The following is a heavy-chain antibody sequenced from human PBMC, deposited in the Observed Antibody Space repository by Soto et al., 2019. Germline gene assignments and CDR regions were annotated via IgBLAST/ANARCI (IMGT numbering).Heavy chain of an antibody. J-gene: IGHJ5*02. CDR1: GGTFSSYA. CDR3: ARDTRFPRIAAAGTSSWFDP. Sequence: SVEVSCKXSGGTFSSYAISWVRQAPGQGLEWMGGIIPIFGTANYAQKFQGRVTITADESTSTAYMELSSLRSEDTAVYYCARDTRFPRIAAAGTSSWFDPWGQGTLVTVSS. D-gene: IGHD6-13*01. CDR2: IIPIFGTA. V-gene: IGHV1-69*13.